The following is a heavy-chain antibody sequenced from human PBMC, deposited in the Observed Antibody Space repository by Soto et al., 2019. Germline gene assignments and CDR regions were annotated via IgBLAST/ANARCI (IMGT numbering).Heavy chain of an antibody. CDR3: ATGGSRWYQQYYHGMDV. V-gene: IGHV3-7*01. J-gene: IGHJ6*02. D-gene: IGHD6-13*01. Sequence: EVQLVESGGGLVQPGGSLRLSCAASGFAFTTYWMNWVRQAPGKGLEWVANIKKDGSEKYYVDSVKGRFTISRDNAKNSVYLQMNSLRAEDTAVYYCATGGSRWYQQYYHGMDVWGQGTTVTVFS. CDR2: IKKDGSEK. CDR1: GFAFTTYW.